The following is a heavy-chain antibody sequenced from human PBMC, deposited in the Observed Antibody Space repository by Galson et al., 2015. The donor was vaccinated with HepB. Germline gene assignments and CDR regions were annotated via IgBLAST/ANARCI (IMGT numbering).Heavy chain of an antibody. J-gene: IGHJ4*02. V-gene: IGHV1-69*02. CDR2: IIPILGIA. CDR1: GGTFSSYT. CDR3: ASGPIVGAPPPGY. D-gene: IGHD1-26*01. Sequence: SVKVSCKASGGTFSSYTISWVRQAPGQGLEWMGRIIPILGIANYAQKFQGRVTITADKSTSTAYMELSSLTSEDTAVYYCASGPIVGAPPPGYWGQGTLVTVSS.